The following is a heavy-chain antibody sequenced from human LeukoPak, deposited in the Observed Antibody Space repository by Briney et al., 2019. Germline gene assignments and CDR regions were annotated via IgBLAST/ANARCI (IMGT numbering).Heavy chain of an antibody. CDR1: GYTFSSFG. V-gene: IGHV3-64D*06. CDR3: VKDYYGSGSLLGGAFNI. J-gene: IGHJ3*02. Sequence: GGSLRLSCAASGYTFSSFGMYWVRQAPGQGLEYVSAISRNGGSTYYADSVKGRFIISRDNSKNTLFLQMSSLRAEDTAVYYCVKDYYGSGSLLGGAFNIWGQGTLVTVSS. D-gene: IGHD3-10*01. CDR2: ISRNGGST.